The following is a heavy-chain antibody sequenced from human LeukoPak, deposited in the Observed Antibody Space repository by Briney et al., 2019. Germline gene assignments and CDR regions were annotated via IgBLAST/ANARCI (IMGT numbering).Heavy chain of an antibody. CDR3: ARSDIIYYFPRAAVPNWYFDL. CDR1: GGSISSYY. V-gene: IGHV4-4*07. Sequence: SETLSLTXTVSGGSISSYYWSWIRQSAGKGLEWIGRIYTSGSTNYNPSLKSRVTMSVDTSKNQFSLKLSSVTAADTAVYYCARSDIIYYFPRAAVPNWYFDLWGRGTLVTVSS. D-gene: IGHD6-13*01. CDR2: IYTSGST. J-gene: IGHJ2*01.